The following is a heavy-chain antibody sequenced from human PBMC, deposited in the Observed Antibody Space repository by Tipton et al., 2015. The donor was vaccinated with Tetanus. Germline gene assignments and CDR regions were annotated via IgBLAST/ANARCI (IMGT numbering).Heavy chain of an antibody. CDR3: ARDRGQQFVSDWFDP. CDR1: GGSINSPDYS. CDR2: IYQSGST. V-gene: IGHV4-30-2*01. D-gene: IGHD6-6*01. Sequence: LRLSCTVSGGSINSPDYSWGWIRQPPGKGLEWIGYIYQSGSTSYNPSLATRVTITADKSKNQFSLNLRFVTAADTAVYYCARDRGQQFVSDWFDPWGQGTLVTVSS. J-gene: IGHJ5*02.